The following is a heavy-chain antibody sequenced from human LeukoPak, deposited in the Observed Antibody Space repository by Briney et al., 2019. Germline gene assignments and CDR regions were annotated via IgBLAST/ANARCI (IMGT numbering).Heavy chain of an antibody. V-gene: IGHV3-74*01. CDR2: INSDGSIT. Sequence: GGSLRLSCAASGLTFTTYRMHWVRQAPGKGLVWVSHINSDGSITSYADSVKGRFTISRDNAKNTLYLQMNSLRAEDTAVYYCARDAVDTANAVWGQGTTVTVSS. CDR3: ARDAVDTANAV. D-gene: IGHD5-18*01. J-gene: IGHJ6*02. CDR1: GLTFTTYR.